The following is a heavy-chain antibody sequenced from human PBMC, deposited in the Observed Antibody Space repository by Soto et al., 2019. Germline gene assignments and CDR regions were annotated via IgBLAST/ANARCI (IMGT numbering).Heavy chain of an antibody. CDR1: GFTFSSHA. V-gene: IGHV3-23*01. CDR2: ISGSGGST. Sequence: PGGSLRLSCAASGFTFSSHAMSWVRQAPGKGLEWVSAISGSGGSTYYADSVKGRFTISRDNSKNTLYLQMNSLRAEDTAVYYCARDIAAPTNGWYFDLWGRGTLVTVSS. D-gene: IGHD6-25*01. CDR3: ARDIAAPTNGWYFDL. J-gene: IGHJ2*01.